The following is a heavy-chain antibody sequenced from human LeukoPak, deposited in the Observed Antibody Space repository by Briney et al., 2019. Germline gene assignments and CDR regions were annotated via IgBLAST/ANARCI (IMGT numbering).Heavy chain of an antibody. Sequence: PGGSLRLSCAAPGFTFSNYAMHWIRQAPGKGLEWVAVISYDGSNKYYADPVKGRFTISRDNSKNTLYMQMNSLRAEDTAVYYCARDSGRIFGGGLTRRFDYWGQGTLVTVSS. CDR1: GFTFSNYA. D-gene: IGHD3-3*01. J-gene: IGHJ4*02. CDR2: ISYDGSNK. CDR3: ARDSGRIFGGGLTRRFDY. V-gene: IGHV3-30-3*01.